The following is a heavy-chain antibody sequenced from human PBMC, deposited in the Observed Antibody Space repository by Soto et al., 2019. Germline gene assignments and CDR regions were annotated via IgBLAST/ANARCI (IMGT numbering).Heavy chain of an antibody. J-gene: IGHJ4*02. Sequence: ASVKVSCKASGYTFNTYGINWVRQAPGQGLEWMGWISAYNGNTNYAEKVRGRVTMTTDTSTSTAYMELRSLRSDDTAVYYCAREALYSSGWYYSDYWSQGTPVTVSS. V-gene: IGHV1-18*01. CDR1: GYTFNTYG. D-gene: IGHD6-13*01. CDR3: AREALYSSGWYYSDY. CDR2: ISAYNGNT.